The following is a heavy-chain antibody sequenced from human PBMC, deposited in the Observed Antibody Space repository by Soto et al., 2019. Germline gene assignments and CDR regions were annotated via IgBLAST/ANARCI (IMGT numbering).Heavy chain of an antibody. CDR2: INAGNGNT. Sequence: QVQLVQSGAEVKKPGASVKDSCKASGYTFTSYAMHWVRQAPGQRLEWMGWINAGNGNTKYSQKFQGRVTITRDTSASIAYMELRSLRSEDTAVYYCARLGYCSSTSCYSPVPYYYYGMDVWGQGTTVTVSS. CDR1: GYTFTSYA. CDR3: ARLGYCSSTSCYSPVPYYYYGMDV. J-gene: IGHJ6*02. D-gene: IGHD2-2*01. V-gene: IGHV1-3*01.